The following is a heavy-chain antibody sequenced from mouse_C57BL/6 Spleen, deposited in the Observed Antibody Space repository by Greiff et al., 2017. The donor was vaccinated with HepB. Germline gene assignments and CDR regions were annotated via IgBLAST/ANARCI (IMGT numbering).Heavy chain of an antibody. Sequence: QVQLQQSGPELVKPGASVKISCKASGYAFSSSWMNWVKQRPGKGLEWIGRIYPGDGDTNYNGKFKGKATLTADKSSSTAYMQLSSLTSEDSAVYFCARGDGIVFAYWGQGTLVTVSA. J-gene: IGHJ3*01. CDR2: IYPGDGDT. CDR1: GYAFSSSW. D-gene: IGHD2-3*01. V-gene: IGHV1-82*01. CDR3: ARGDGIVFAY.